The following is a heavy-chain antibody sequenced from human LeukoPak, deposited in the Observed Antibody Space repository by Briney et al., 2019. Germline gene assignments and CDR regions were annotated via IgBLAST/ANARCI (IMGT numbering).Heavy chain of an antibody. Sequence: PSETLSLTCAVSGYSISSGYYWSWIRQPPGKGLEWIGRIYTSGSTDFNPSLKTRVTMSIDASKNQLSLRLNSVTAADTAVYFCARVLENLGEAVYCYYMDVWGKGTTVIVSS. CDR3: ARVLENLGEAVYCYYMDV. CDR1: GYSISSGYY. D-gene: IGHD3-16*01. V-gene: IGHV4-38-2*01. J-gene: IGHJ6*03. CDR2: IYTSGST.